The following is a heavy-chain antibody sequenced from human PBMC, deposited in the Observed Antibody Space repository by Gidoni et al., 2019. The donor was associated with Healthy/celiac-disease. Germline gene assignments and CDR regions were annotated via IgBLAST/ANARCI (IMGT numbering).Heavy chain of an antibody. CDR1: VGSISSYY. V-gene: IGHV4-59*01. Sequence: QVQLQESGPGLVKPSATLPLTCTVSVGSISSYYWSWIRKPPGKGLEWIGYIYYSGSTNSNPSLKSRVTISVETAKNQFSLKLSSVTAADTAVYYCARAGYYDILTGYYLGPSYLDYWGQGTLVTVSS. J-gene: IGHJ4*02. CDR3: ARAGYYDILTGYYLGPSYLDY. CDR2: IYYSGST. D-gene: IGHD3-9*01.